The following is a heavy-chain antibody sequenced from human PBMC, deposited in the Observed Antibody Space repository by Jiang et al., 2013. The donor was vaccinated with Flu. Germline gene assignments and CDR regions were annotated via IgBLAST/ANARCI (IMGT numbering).Heavy chain of an antibody. V-gene: IGHV3-7*01. D-gene: IGHD2-15*01. J-gene: IGHJ6*02. CDR3: ARGMGYCSGGSCYSGNYYYGMDV. Sequence: GSVKGRFIISRDNVKNSLYLQMNSLRAEDTAVYYCARGMGYCSGGSCYSGNYYYGMDVWGQGTTVTVSS.